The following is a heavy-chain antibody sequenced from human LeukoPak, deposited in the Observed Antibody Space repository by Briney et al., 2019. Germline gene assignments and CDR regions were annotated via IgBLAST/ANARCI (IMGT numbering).Heavy chain of an antibody. D-gene: IGHD6-6*01. CDR1: GFTFSSYS. J-gene: IGHJ4*02. CDR3: ARDVGAARSLNYFDY. V-gene: IGHV3-21*01. Sequence: GGSLRLSCAGSGFTFSSYSMNWVRQAPGKGLEWVSSISSSSSYIYYADSVKGRFTISRDNAKNSLYLQMNSLRAEDTAVYYCARDVGAARSLNYFDYWGQGTLVTVSS. CDR2: ISSSSSYI.